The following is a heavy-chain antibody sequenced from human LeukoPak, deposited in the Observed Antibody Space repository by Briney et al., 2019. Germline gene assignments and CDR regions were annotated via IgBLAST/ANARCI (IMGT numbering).Heavy chain of an antibody. CDR3: ARESSSWYGSGDAFDI. CDR1: GFTFSSYW. Sequence: GGSLRLSCAASGFTFSSYWMSWVRQAPGQGLEWVANIMQDGSEKYYVDSVRGRFTISRDNAKNSLYLQMNSLRAEDTAVYYCARESSSWYGSGDAFDIWGQGTMVTVSS. V-gene: IGHV3-7*01. CDR2: IMQDGSEK. D-gene: IGHD6-13*01. J-gene: IGHJ3*02.